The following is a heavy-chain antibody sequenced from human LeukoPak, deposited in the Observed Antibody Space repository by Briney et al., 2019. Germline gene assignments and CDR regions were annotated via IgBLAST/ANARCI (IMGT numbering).Heavy chain of an antibody. J-gene: IGHJ6*02. CDR1: GFTFSSYA. V-gene: IGHV3-64*01. CDR2: VSSNGGST. D-gene: IGHD4-17*01. CDR3: ARAGIYGDHGFYYYYGMDV. Sequence: GGSLRLSCAASGFTFSSYAMHWVRQAPGKGLEYVSAVSSNGGSTYYANSVKGRFTISRDNSKNTLYLQMGSLRAEDMAVYYCARAGIYGDHGFYYYYGMDVWGQGTTVTVSS.